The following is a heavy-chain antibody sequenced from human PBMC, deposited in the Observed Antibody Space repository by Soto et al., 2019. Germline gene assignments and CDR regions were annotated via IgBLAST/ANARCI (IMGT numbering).Heavy chain of an antibody. V-gene: IGHV3-23*01. CDR2: ISDSGYGT. Sequence: EVQLLESGGGLVQPGGSLRLSCAASGFNFMTFAMSWVRLAPGKGLEWVSAISDSGYGTQYADSVQGRFTISRDNSKNTVFLAMNTLRAEDSAIYYCAKDLSGDYTDVPFDYWCQGTLVTVSS. CDR1: GFNFMTFA. CDR3: AKDLSGDYTDVPFDY. J-gene: IGHJ4*02. D-gene: IGHD4-17*01.